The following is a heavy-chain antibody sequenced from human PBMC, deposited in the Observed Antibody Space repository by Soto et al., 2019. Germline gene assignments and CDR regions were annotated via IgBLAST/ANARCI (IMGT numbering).Heavy chain of an antibody. CDR3: ARDGRAFSIFGETMDV. CDR1: GFTFTNYA. CDR2: ISAYSGDT. J-gene: IGHJ6*02. D-gene: IGHD3-3*01. Sequence: GASVKVPCKTSGFTFTNYAINWVRQAPGQGLQWIGWISAYSGDTKYAQRFQDRLTVTPAPSTTTAYMELRSVRSDDTAVYYCARDGRAFSIFGETMDVWGQGTTVTVSS. V-gene: IGHV1-18*01.